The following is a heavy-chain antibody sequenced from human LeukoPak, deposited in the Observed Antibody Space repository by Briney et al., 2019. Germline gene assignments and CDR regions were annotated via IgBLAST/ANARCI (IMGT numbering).Heavy chain of an antibody. Sequence: GASVKVSCKASGYTFTSYYMHWVRQAPGQGLEWMGIINPSGGSTSYAQKFQGRVTMTRDTSTSTVYMELSSPRSEDTAVYYCEVTGVGYCSSTSCYGAFDIWGQGTMVTVSS. CDR2: INPSGGST. D-gene: IGHD2-2*01. CDR1: GYTFTSYY. J-gene: IGHJ3*02. CDR3: EVTGVGYCSSTSCYGAFDI. V-gene: IGHV1-46*01.